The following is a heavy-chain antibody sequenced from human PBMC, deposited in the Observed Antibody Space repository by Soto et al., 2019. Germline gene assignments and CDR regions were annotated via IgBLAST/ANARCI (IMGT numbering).Heavy chain of an antibody. D-gene: IGHD1-26*01. V-gene: IGHV3-30*18. CDR2: ISFDGSTK. CDR1: GFRDGFPLSDYD. CDR3: AKNSFSGSKRILDS. Sequence: QVQLVESGGGVVQPGRSLRLSCAASGFRDGFPLSDYDMHWVRQAPGKGLEWVALISFDGSTKNYVDSVEGRFTISRDNSSDTLFLQMDSLRPEDTAVYYCAKNSFSGSKRILDSWGQGTLVTVSS. J-gene: IGHJ4*02.